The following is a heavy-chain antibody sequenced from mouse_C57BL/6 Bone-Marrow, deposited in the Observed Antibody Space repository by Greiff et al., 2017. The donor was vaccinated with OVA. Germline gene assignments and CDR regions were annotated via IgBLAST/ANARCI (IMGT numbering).Heavy chain of an antibody. J-gene: IGHJ3*01. D-gene: IGHD2-4*01. CDR3: ARINYDYDEGAWFAY. Sequence: EVQLQQSGAELVRPGSSVKMSCKTSGYTFTSYGINWVKQRPGQGLEWIGYIYIGNGYTEYNEKSKGNATLTADTSSSTAYMQLSILTSEDSAIYFCARINYDYDEGAWFAYWDQGTLVTVSA. V-gene: IGHV1-58*01. CDR1: GYTFTSYG. CDR2: IYIGNGYT.